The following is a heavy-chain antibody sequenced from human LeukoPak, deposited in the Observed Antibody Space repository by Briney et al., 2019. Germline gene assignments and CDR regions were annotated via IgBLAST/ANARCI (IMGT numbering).Heavy chain of an antibody. V-gene: IGHV3-66*02. CDR1: GFTVSSNY. J-gene: IGHJ4*02. CDR2: IYSGGST. Sequence: GGSLRLSCAASGFTVSSNYMSWVRQAPGKGLAWVSVIYSGGSTYYADSVKGRFTISRDNSKNTLYLQMNSLRAEDTAVYYCARDAYYYDSSGYYVGPTFDYWGQGTLVTVSS. D-gene: IGHD3-22*01. CDR3: ARDAYYYDSSGYYVGPTFDY.